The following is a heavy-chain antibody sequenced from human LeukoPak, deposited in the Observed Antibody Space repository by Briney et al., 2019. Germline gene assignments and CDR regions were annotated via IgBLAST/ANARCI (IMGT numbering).Heavy chain of an antibody. J-gene: IGHJ3*02. CDR2: FYSDGSRT. V-gene: IGHV3-74*01. D-gene: IGHD1-26*01. CDR1: GFTLSSNW. Sequence: GGSLRLSCAGSGFTLSSNWMHRVRQAPGEGLVWGSRFYSDGSRTNYVHSVKGRFTISGDHDKNTEYLQMNSLRADDRAVYYCGRSGRGGAFDIWGQGTMVTVSS. CDR3: GRSGRGGAFDI.